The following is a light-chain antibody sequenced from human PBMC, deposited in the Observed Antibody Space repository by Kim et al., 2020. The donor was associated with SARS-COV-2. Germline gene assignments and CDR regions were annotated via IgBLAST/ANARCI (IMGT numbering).Light chain of an antibody. CDR2: DAS. V-gene: IGKV1-33*01. CDR3: QQYDTVPLT. J-gene: IGKJ4*01. CDR1: QDISNF. Sequence: GSVGDRVTITCQASQDISNFVMWFQKKPGKAPRLLIYDASSSEVGGPTRFIGSGSGAHFTLTINSLQPEDVATYYCQQYDTVPLTFGGGTKVDIK.